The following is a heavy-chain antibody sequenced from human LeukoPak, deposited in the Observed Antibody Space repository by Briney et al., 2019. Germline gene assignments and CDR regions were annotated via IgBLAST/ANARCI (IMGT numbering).Heavy chain of an antibody. CDR2: INHSGST. J-gene: IGHJ4*02. D-gene: IGHD1-7*01. CDR1: GGSFSGYY. CDR3: ARVSVTGTTGLSPYYFDY. Sequence: SETLSLTCAVYGGSFSGYYWSWIRQPPGKGLEWVGEINHSGSTNYNPSLKSRVTISVDTSKNQFSLKLSSVTAADTAVYYCARVSVTGTTGLSPYYFDYWGRGTLVTVSS. V-gene: IGHV4-34*01.